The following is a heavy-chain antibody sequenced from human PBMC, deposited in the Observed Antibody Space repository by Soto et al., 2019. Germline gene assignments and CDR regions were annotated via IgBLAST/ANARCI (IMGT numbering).Heavy chain of an antibody. CDR2: ISGSGGDK. CDR1: GFTFSSYA. J-gene: IGHJ6*02. CDR3: AKDQAYYDSWSGYSNDYYGMDV. D-gene: IGHD3-3*01. V-gene: IGHV3-23*01. Sequence: GSLRLSCAVSGFTFSSYAMSWVRQAPGKGLEWVSSISGSGGDKYYADSVKGRFTISRDNSKNTLYFQMNGLRAEDTAVYYCAKDQAYYDSWSGYSNDYYGMDVWGQGTTVTVSS.